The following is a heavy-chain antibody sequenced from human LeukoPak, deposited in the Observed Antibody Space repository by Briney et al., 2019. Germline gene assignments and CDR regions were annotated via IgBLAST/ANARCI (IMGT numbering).Heavy chain of an antibody. V-gene: IGHV3-7*01. J-gene: IGHJ4*02. CDR2: IKQDGSEK. D-gene: IGHD6-19*01. CDR3: ARLDASGLDY. Sequence: PGGSLRLSCAASGFAFSSYWMSWVRQAPGKGLEWVASIKQDGSEKYYVDSVKGRFTISRDNAKNSLYLQMNSLRADDTAVYYCARLDASGLDYWGQGTLVTVSS. CDR1: GFAFSSYW.